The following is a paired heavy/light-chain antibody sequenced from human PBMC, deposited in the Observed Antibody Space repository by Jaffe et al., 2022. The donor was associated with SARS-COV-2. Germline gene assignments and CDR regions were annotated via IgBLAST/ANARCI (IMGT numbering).Light chain of an antibody. V-gene: IGKV3-20*01. CDR2: AAS. J-gene: IGKJ2*01. CDR1: QSVSSSY. CDR3: QQYGSSPYT. Sequence: EIVLTQYPGTLSLSPGERATLSCRASQSVSSSYLAWYQQKPGQAPRLLIYAASSRATGIPDRFSGSGSGTDFTLTISRLEPEDFAVYYCQQYGSSPYTFGQGTKLEIK.
Heavy chain of an antibody. V-gene: IGHV1-2*04. CDR3: ARDRVQVDSGFDYTGSLGY. CDR2: INPNSGGT. J-gene: IGHJ4*02. CDR1: GYTFTDYY. D-gene: IGHD5-12*01. Sequence: QVQLVQSGAEVKKPGASVKVSCKASGYTFTDYYMHWVRQAPGQGLEWMGWINPNSGGTNYAQKFQGWVTMTRDTSISTAYMELSRLRSDDTAVYFCARDRVQVDSGFDYTGSLGYWGQGTLVTVSS.